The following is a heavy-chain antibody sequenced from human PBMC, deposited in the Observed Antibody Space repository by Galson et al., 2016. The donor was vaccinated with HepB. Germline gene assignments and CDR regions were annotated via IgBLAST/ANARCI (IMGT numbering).Heavy chain of an antibody. V-gene: IGHV4-31*03. J-gene: IGHJ5*02. CDR2: IFHTGSS. CDR3: ALMTTFWGAGRANWFDP. Sequence: TLSLTCNVSGGFISSGGHYWSWIRQSPGKGLEWIGYIFHTGSSYYNPSFKSRVTFSVDTSNNVFSLKLSSVTAADTAVYYCALMTTFWGAGRANWFDPWGHGTRVTVSS. CDR1: GGFISSGGHY. D-gene: IGHD3-16*01.